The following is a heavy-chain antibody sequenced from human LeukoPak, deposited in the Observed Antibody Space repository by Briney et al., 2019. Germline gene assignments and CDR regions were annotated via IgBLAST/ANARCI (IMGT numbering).Heavy chain of an antibody. CDR2: ICSSGSA. CDR1: GGSISNRNYH. Sequence: SETLSLTCTVSGGSISNRNYHWGWIRQPPGKGLEWIGSICSSGSAYYNPSLKSRVTISIDTSKNQFSLKLSSVTAADTAVYYCASIHDNWNPLGLDCWGQGILVTVSS. CDR3: ASIHDNWNPLGLDC. J-gene: IGHJ4*02. V-gene: IGHV4-39*07. D-gene: IGHD1-20*01.